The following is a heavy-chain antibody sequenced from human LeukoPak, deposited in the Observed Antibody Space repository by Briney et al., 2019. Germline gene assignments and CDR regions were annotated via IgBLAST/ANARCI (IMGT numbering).Heavy chain of an antibody. CDR3: AECDFWSANDFFDI. D-gene: IGHD3-3*01. J-gene: IGHJ3*02. CDR2: ISGGGGST. V-gene: IGHV3-23*01. Sequence: GGSLRLSCAASGFTFSNSAMSWVRQAPGKGLEWVSTISGGGGSTYYADSVKGRFTISRDNSKNMLYLQMNSLRAEDTALYYCAECDFWSANDFFDIWGQGTMVTVSS. CDR1: GFTFSNSA.